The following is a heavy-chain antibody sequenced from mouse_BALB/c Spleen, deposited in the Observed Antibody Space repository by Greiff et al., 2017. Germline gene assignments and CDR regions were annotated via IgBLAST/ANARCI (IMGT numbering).Heavy chain of an antibody. V-gene: IGHV7-3*02. D-gene: IGHD2-14*01. CDR2: IRNKANGYTT. J-gene: IGHJ4*01. CDR3: AGDTYRYDKSYARDD. CDR1: GFTFTDYY. Sequence: EVLLVESGGGLVQPGGSLRLSCATSGFTFTDYYMSWVRQPPGKALEWLGFIRNKANGYTTEYSASVKGRFTISRDNSQSILYLQMNTLRAEDSATYYCAGDTYRYDKSYARDDWGQGTSVTVSA.